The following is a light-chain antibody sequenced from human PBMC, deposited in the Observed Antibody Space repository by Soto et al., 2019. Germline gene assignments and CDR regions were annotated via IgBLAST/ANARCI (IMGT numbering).Light chain of an antibody. CDR2: MAS. Sequence: DIQMTQSPSTLSASVGDRVTITCRASQGISSWLAWYQQKPGKAPNILIYMASSLESGVPPRFSGSGSGTEFTLTISSLQPDDSATYYCQQYNTYPITFGQGTRLEMK. CDR3: QQYNTYPIT. V-gene: IGKV1-5*03. J-gene: IGKJ5*01. CDR1: QGISSW.